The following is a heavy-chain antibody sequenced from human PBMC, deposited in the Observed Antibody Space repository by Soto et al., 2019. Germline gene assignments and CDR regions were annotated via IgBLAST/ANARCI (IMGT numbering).Heavy chain of an antibody. CDR2: INQDGSVK. CDR3: ARIGYSSSSLDY. V-gene: IGHV3-7*05. J-gene: IGHJ4*02. Sequence: GGSLRLSCAAAGCTFSNYWRTWVRQAPGKGLEWVVNINQDGSVKYYVDSVKGRLTVSRDNAKNSLYMQMNSLRAEDTAVYYCARIGYSSSSLDYWGPGTLVTVSS. D-gene: IGHD6-13*01. CDR1: GCTFSNYW.